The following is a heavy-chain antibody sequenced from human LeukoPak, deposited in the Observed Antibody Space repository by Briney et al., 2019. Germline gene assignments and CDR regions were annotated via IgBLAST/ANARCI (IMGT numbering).Heavy chain of an antibody. CDR1: GGSISSYY. CDR2: IYTSGST. Sequence: SETLSLTCTASGGSISSYYWSWIRQPAGKGLGWIGRIYTSGSTNYNPSLKSRVTMSVDTSKNKFSLKLSSVTAADTAVYYCARPSGGGDIWGQGTMVTVSS. D-gene: IGHD3-10*01. V-gene: IGHV4-4*07. CDR3: ARPSGGGDI. J-gene: IGHJ3*02.